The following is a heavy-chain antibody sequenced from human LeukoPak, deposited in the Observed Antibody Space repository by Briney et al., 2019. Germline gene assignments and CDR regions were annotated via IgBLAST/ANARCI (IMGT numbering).Heavy chain of an antibody. CDR3: ARDRWSSSWYQGSYYYYYYMDV. D-gene: IGHD6-13*01. Sequence: GASVKVSCKSSGYTFSSYGISWVRQAPGQGLEWMGWISGYNGNTKDAQKFQGRVTMTTDTSTSTACMELRSLRSDDTAVYYCARDRWSSSWYQGSYYYYYYMDVWGKGTTVTVSS. J-gene: IGHJ6*03. V-gene: IGHV1-18*01. CDR1: GYTFSSYG. CDR2: ISGYNGNT.